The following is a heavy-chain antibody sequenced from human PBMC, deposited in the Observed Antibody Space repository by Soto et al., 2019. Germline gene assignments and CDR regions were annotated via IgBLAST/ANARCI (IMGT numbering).Heavy chain of an antibody. D-gene: IGHD1-1*01. V-gene: IGHV3-48*01. J-gene: IGHJ4*02. CDR2: VSSSSSII. CDR1: GFTFSPYN. CDR3: ARDQKARRYTRSFVS. Sequence: PGGSLRLSWAASGFTFSPYNMNLFRQAPGKGLEWVAYVSSSSSIIYYADSVKGRFTISRDDAKNSLYLQMNSLGAEDTAVYFCARDQKARRYTRSFVSRGLGTLVTVSS.